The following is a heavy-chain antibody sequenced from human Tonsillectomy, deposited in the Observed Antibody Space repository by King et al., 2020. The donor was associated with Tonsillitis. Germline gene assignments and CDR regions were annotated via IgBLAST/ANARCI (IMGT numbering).Heavy chain of an antibody. V-gene: IGHV3-23*03. CDR1: GFTFSSYA. D-gene: IGHD3-10*01. CDR3: AKDRGYYGSGTFDY. J-gene: IGHJ4*02. Sequence: VQLVESGGGLVQPGGSLRLSCAASGFTFSSYAMSWVRQAPGKGLEWVSVIYSGGSNTYYADSVKGRFTISRDNSKNTLYLQMNSLRAEDTAVYYCAKDRGYYGSGTFDYWGQGTLVTVSS. CDR2: IYSGGSNT.